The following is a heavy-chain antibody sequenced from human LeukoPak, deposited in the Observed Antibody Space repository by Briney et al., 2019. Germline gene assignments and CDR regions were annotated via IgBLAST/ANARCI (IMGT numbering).Heavy chain of an antibody. CDR1: GFTFRNYA. J-gene: IGHJ4*02. D-gene: IGHD3-22*01. CDR2: ISGGSTDI. CDR3: ARRGYYDSSDYDY. V-gene: IGHV3-21*06. Sequence: PGGSLRLSCAASGFTFRNYAMNWVRQAPGKGLEWVSSISGGSTDIYYADSVKGRFTISRDNAKNSLYLQMNSLRAEDTAVYYCARRGYYDSSDYDYWGQGTLVTVSS.